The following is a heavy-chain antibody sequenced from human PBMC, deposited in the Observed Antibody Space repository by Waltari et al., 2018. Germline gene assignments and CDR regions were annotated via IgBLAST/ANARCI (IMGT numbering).Heavy chain of an antibody. CDR1: GDSISSNSVA. D-gene: IGHD2-21*01. J-gene: IGHJ3*02. CDR2: TYYRSKGFN. V-gene: IGHV6-1*01. CDR3: TRGIHSSFDI. Sequence: QVQLQQSGPGLVKPSQTLSLTCALSGDSISSNSVAWNWIRQSPTGGLEWLGRTYYRSKGFNDYAVSVKSRITINPDTSKNQFSLQLSSLTPEDTAVYYCTRGIHSSFDIWGQGTMVTVSS.